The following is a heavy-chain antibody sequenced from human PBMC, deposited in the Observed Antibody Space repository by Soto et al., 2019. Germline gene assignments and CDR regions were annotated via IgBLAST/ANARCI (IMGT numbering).Heavy chain of an antibody. CDR1: GYIFNSCG. J-gene: IGHJ4*02. CDR2: ISAYTGNT. D-gene: IGHD4-17*01. CDR3: ARRWTTGEIDY. V-gene: IGHV1-18*01. Sequence: VASVKVSCKASGYIFNSCGISWARQAPGQGLEWMGWISAYTGNTKYAQNFQGRVTMTTDTSTSTAYMELRSLRSDDTAVYYCARRWTTGEIDYWGQGTLVTVSS.